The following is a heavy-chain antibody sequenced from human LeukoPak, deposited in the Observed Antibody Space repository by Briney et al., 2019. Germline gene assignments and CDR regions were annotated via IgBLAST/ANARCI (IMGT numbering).Heavy chain of an antibody. CDR3: ARRQGCSSTSCPPDS. D-gene: IGHD2-2*01. CDR2: IYLGDSDT. V-gene: IGHV5-51*01. CDR1: GYSFTTYW. J-gene: IGHJ4*02. Sequence: PGESLKISCRGSGYSFTTYWIGWVRQMPGKGLEWMGIIYLGDSDTRYSPSFQGQVTMSADKSINTAYLQWSSLKASDTAMYYCARRQGCSSTSCPPDSWGQGTLVTVSS.